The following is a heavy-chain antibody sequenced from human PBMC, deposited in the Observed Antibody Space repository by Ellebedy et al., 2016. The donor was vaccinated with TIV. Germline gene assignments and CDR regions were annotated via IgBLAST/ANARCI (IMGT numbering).Heavy chain of an antibody. Sequence: AASVKVTCKASGGTFNNYAVNWVRQAPGQGLEWMGGIITIFRTPNYAQKFQGRVTITADESTSTAYMELSRLRSGDTAVYYCERDFYGFGSFGSWGQGTLVTVSS. CDR1: GGTFNNYA. D-gene: IGHD3-10*01. CDR2: IITIFRTP. CDR3: ERDFYGFGSFGS. V-gene: IGHV1-69*13. J-gene: IGHJ4*02.